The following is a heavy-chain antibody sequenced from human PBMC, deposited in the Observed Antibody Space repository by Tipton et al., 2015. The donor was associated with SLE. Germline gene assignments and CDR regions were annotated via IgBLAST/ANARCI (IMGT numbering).Heavy chain of an antibody. D-gene: IGHD2-2*01. Sequence: SLRLSCAASGFTFSSYAMRWVRQAPGKGLEWVSAISGSGGSTYYADSVKGRFTISRDNSKNSLYLQMNSLRAEDTAVYYCAREKVPAGKYYYYMDVWGKGTTVTVSS. CDR1: GFTFSSYA. CDR2: ISGSGGST. V-gene: IGHV3-23*01. J-gene: IGHJ6*03. CDR3: AREKVPAGKYYYYMDV.